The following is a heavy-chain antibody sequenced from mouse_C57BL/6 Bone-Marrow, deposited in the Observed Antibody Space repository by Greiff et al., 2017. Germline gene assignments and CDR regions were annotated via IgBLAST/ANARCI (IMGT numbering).Heavy chain of an antibody. Sequence: QVHVKQSGAELAKPGASVKLSCKASGYTFTSYWMHWVKQRPGQGLEWIGYINPSSGYTKYNQKFKDKATLTADKSSSTAYMQLSSRTYEDSAVYYCASFYDGYDLGDFDYWGQGTTLTVSS. V-gene: IGHV1-7*01. CDR1: GYTFTSYW. CDR3: ASFYDGYDLGDFDY. CDR2: INPSSGYT. D-gene: IGHD2-3*01. J-gene: IGHJ2*01.